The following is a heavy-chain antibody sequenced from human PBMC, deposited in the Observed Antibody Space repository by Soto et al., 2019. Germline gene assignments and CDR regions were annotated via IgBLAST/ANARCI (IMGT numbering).Heavy chain of an antibody. CDR2: MNPNSGNT. CDR1: GYTFTSYD. D-gene: IGHD1-1*01. CDR3: ARGHRGASQLVYYYYMDV. V-gene: IGHV1-8*01. Sequence: ASVKVSCKASGYTFTSYDINWVRQATGQGLEWMGWMNPNSGNTGYAQKFQGRVTMTRNTSINTAYMELSSLRSEDTAVYYCARGHRGASQLVYYYYMDVWAKGTTVTVSS. J-gene: IGHJ6*03.